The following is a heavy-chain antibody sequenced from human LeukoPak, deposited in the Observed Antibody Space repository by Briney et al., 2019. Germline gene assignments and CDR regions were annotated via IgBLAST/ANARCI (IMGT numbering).Heavy chain of an antibody. D-gene: IGHD2-2*01. CDR2: IFGSGGST. J-gene: IGHJ4*02. CDR1: GFTFSSYG. V-gene: IGHV3-23*01. Sequence: GGSLRLSCAASGFTFSSYGMNWVRQAPGKGLEWVSAIFGSGGSTYYADSVKGRFTISRDNSKNTLYLQMNSLRAGDTAVYYCAKGRGPAAVAPDYWGQGTLVTVSS. CDR3: AKGRGPAAVAPDY.